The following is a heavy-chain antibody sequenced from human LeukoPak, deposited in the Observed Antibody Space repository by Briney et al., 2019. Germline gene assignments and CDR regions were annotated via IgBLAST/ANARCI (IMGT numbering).Heavy chain of an antibody. CDR1: GFTFSSYA. Sequence: GGSLRLSCAASGFTFSSYAMSWVRQAPGKGLEWVSAISGSGGSTYYADSVKGRFTISRDNSKNTLYLQMSSLRAEDTAVYYCARGYVWGSYRLDYWGQGTLVTVSS. CDR2: ISGSGGST. V-gene: IGHV3-23*01. D-gene: IGHD3-16*02. CDR3: ARGYVWGSYRLDY. J-gene: IGHJ4*02.